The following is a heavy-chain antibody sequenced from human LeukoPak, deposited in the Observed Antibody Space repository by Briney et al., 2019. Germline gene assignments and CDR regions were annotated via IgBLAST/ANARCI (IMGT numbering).Heavy chain of an antibody. D-gene: IGHD2-2*02. CDR2: IYYSGST. Sequence: SETLSLTCTVSGGSISSYYWSWIRQPPGKRLEWIGYIYYSGSTNYNPSLKSRVTISVDTSKNQFSLKLSSVTAADTAVYYCAREVGYCSSTSCYTEPKKKYNWFDPWGQGTLVTVSS. CDR1: GGSISSYY. J-gene: IGHJ5*02. CDR3: AREVGYCSSTSCYTEPKKKYNWFDP. V-gene: IGHV4-59*01.